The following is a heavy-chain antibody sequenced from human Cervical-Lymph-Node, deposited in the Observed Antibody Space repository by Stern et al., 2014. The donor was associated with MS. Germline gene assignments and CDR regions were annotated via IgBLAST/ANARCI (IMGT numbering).Heavy chain of an antibody. V-gene: IGHV4-59*01. CDR1: GGSISSYD. J-gene: IGHJ2*01. D-gene: IGHD7-27*01. CDR3: ARAPETGAYWYFDL. Sequence: QVQLQESGPGLVKPSETLSLTCTVSGGSISSYDWSWIRQPPGKGLEWIGYIYYSGSTNYNPSLKSRGSISVETSKNECYVKPNSVTAADTAVYYYARAPETGAYWYFDLWGRGTLVTVSS. CDR2: IYYSGST.